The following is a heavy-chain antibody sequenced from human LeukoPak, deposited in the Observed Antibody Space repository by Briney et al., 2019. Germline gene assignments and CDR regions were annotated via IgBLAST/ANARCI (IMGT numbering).Heavy chain of an antibody. J-gene: IGHJ4*02. CDR1: GYTFTGYY. CDR2: INPNSGGT. D-gene: IGHD3-3*01. CDR3: ARDLVERDDFPD. V-gene: IGHV1-2*02. Sequence: ASVKVSCKASGYTFTGYYIHWVRQAPGQGLEWMGWINPNSGGTNYAQKFQGRVTMTRDTSISIAYMELSRLRSDDTAVYYCARDLVERDDFPDWGQGTLVTVSS.